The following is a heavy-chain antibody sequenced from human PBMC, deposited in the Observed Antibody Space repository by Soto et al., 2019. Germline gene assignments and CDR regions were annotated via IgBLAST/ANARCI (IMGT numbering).Heavy chain of an antibody. CDR3: AHRRHGSGGTWFDP. J-gene: IGHJ5*02. V-gene: IGHV2-5*02. CDR1: GFSLSTSGEA. Sequence: QITLKESGPTLVKPTQTLTLTCTFSGFSLSTSGEAVGWIRQPPGKALEWVALIYWDDDKRYSPSLKSRLTITKDTPKSQVVPKLTTMDPVDTATFYCAHRRHGSGGTWFDPWGQGTLVTVSS. CDR2: IYWDDDK. D-gene: IGHD3-10*01.